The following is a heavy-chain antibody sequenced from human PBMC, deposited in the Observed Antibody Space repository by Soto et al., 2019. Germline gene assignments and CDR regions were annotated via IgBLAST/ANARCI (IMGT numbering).Heavy chain of an antibody. CDR1: GFPFSSYA. CDR3: ESDGSSGWFVY. D-gene: IGHD6-19*01. CDR2: ISYDGSNK. Sequence: ESGGGVVQPGWSLRLSCAASGFPFSSYAMHWVRQAPGRGLELVAVISYDGSNKYYADSVKGRFTIYRDNSKNTLYLQMNSLRAEDAAGYYCESDGSSGWFVYWGQGTLVTVSS. V-gene: IGHV3-30-3*01. J-gene: IGHJ4*02.